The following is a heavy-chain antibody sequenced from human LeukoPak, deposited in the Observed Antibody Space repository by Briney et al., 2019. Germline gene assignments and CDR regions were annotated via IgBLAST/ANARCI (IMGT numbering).Heavy chain of an antibody. V-gene: IGHV3-74*01. D-gene: IGHD1-26*01. CDR2: INSDGSIT. CDR1: GFTFTTYW. Sequence: PGGSLRLSCAASGFTFTTYWMHWVRQAPGKGLVWVSHINSDGSITSYADSVKGRFTISRDNAKNSLYLQMNSLRADDTAVYYCVKDSPPRYSGSPPAYWGQGTLVTVSS. J-gene: IGHJ4*02. CDR3: VKDSPPRYSGSPPAY.